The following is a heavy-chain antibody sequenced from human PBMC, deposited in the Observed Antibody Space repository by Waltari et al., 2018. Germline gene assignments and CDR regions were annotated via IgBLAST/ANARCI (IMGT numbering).Heavy chain of an antibody. J-gene: IGHJ5*02. CDR3: ARQKEDFWSGYYSNWFDP. Sequence: QVQLQESGPGLVKPSETLSLTCTVSGGSISSYYWSWIRQPPGKGLEWIGYIYYRGSTNYNPSLKSRVTISVDTSKNQFSLKLSSVTAADTAVYYCARQKEDFWSGYYSNWFDPWGQGTLVTVSS. V-gene: IGHV4-59*08. D-gene: IGHD3-3*01. CDR2: IYYRGST. CDR1: GGSISSYY.